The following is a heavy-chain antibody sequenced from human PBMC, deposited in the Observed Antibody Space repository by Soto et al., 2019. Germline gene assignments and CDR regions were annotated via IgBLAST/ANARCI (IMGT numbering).Heavy chain of an antibody. D-gene: IGHD1-26*01. V-gene: IGHV3-30-3*01. CDR2: IAYDGTIK. J-gene: IGHJ4*02. Sequence: QEQLVESGGDVVQPGRSLTLSCAASGFTFSANAMHWVRQASGKGLEWVAVIAYDGTIKIYRDSVKGRFTISSDDSKSTLYLQMNSLRPEDTAVYYCARDKIKGAPDYLDSWGQGTLVTVSS. CDR3: ARDKIKGAPDYLDS. CDR1: GFTFSANA.